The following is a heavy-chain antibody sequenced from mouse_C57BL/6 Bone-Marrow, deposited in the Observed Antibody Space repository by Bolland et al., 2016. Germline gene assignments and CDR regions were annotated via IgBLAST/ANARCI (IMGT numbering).Heavy chain of an antibody. Sequence: GSTNYNEKFKSKATLTVDTSSSTAYMQLSSLTSEDSAVYYCARHTGYWGQGTLV. D-gene: IGHD3-1*01. V-gene: IGHV1-55*01. J-gene: IGHJ3*01. CDR2: GST. CDR3: ARHTGY.